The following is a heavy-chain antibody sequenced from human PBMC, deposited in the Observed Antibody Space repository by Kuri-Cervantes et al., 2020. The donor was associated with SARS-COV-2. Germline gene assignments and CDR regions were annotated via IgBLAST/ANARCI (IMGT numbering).Heavy chain of an antibody. CDR3: ARADSNKYYYGMDV. J-gene: IGHJ6*02. CDR2: IYYSGST. V-gene: IGHV4-61*01. CDR1: GGSISSGNYY. D-gene: IGHD4-11*01. Sequence: ESLKISCTVSGGSISSGNYYWSWIRQPPGKGLEWIGYIYYSGSTNYNPSLKSRVTISVDTSKNQFSLKLSSVTAADTAVYYCARADSNKYYYGMDVWGQGTTVTVSS.